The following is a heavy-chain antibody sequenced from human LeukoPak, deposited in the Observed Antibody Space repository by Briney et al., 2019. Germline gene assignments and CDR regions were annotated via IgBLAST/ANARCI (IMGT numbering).Heavy chain of an antibody. Sequence: SETLSLTCAISGASIASGSYHWDWIRQPAGSRPEYIGRISAGGRTNYNPSLKSRLTISMDTSKNHISLRLSSVTAADTAVYYCTRGGHDYGGSFDTWGQGILVTVSS. CDR1: GASIASGSYH. J-gene: IGHJ5*02. CDR2: ISAGGRT. CDR3: TRGGHDYGGSFDT. D-gene: IGHD4-23*01. V-gene: IGHV4-61*02.